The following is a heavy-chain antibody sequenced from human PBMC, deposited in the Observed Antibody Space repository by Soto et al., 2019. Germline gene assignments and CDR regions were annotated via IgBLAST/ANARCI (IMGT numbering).Heavy chain of an antibody. D-gene: IGHD2-2*01. CDR1: GFTFSSYA. CDR2: ISGSGGST. V-gene: IGHV3-23*01. J-gene: IGHJ5*02. CDR3: AKVSVVPAAMLPLNWFDP. Sequence: PVGSLRLSCAASGFTFSSYAMSWVRQAPGKGLEWVSAISGSGGSTYYADSVKGRFTISRDNSKNTLYLQMNSLRAEDTAVYYCAKVSVVPAAMLPLNWFDPWGQGTLVTVS.